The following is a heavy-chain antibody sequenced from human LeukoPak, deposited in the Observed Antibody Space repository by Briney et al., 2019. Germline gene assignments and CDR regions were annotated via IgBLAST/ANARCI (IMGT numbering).Heavy chain of an antibody. CDR3: GRDFGLTGTKRSFDI. J-gene: IGHJ3*02. CDR1: GFTFSSYE. CDR2: ISSSGNTI. Sequence: GGSLRLSCAASGFTFSSYEMNWVRQAPGKGLEWVSYISSSGNTIYYADSVKGRFTISRDNAKNSLDLQMNSLRAEDTAVYYCGRDFGLTGTKRSFDIWGQGTMVTVSS. V-gene: IGHV3-48*03. D-gene: IGHD1-7*01.